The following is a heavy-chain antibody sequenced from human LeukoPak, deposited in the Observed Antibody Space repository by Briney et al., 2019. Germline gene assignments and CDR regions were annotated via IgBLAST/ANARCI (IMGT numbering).Heavy chain of an antibody. Sequence: ASVKVSCKASGYTFTSYDINWVRQATGQGLEWMGCMNPNSGNTGYAQKFQGRVTMTRNTSISTAYMELSSLRSEDTAVYYCARRERDYYDSSGSWGQATLVTVSS. CDR1: GYTFTSYD. CDR3: ARRERDYYDSSGS. D-gene: IGHD3-22*01. CDR2: MNPNSGNT. V-gene: IGHV1-8*01. J-gene: IGHJ4*02.